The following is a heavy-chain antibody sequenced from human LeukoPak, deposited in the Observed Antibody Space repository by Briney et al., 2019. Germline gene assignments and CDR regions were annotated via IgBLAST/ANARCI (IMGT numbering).Heavy chain of an antibody. CDR3: ARGRPNLYCSSTSCYHYYYYGMDV. J-gene: IGHJ6*02. CDR1: GGSFSGYY. CDR2: INHSGST. Sequence: SETLSLTCAVYGGSFSGYYWSWIRQPPGKGLEWIGEINHSGSTNYNPSLKSRVTISVDTSKNQYSLKLSSVTAADTAVYYCARGRPNLYCSSTSCYHYYYYGMDVWGQGTTVTVSS. D-gene: IGHD2-2*01. V-gene: IGHV4-34*01.